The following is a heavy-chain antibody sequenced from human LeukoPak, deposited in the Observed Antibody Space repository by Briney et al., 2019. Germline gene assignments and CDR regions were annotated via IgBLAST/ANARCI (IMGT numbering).Heavy chain of an antibody. CDR1: GFTFSYYW. V-gene: IGHV3-7*05. J-gene: IGHJ4*02. D-gene: IGHD6-6*01. Sequence: GGSLRLSCAASGFTFSYYWMGCVRQAPGKGLEWVANIKQDGSEKYYVDSVRGRFTVSRDNTKNSLYLQMNSLRVEDTAVYYCARIGYRSSTFDYWGQGTPVTVSS. CDR2: IKQDGSEK. CDR3: ARIGYRSSTFDY.